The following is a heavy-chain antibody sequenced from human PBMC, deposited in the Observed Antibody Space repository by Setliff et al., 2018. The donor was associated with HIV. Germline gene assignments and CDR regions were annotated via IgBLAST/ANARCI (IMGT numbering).Heavy chain of an antibody. Sequence: SVKVSCKASGGTFSRHAFSWVRQAPGQGLEWMGGIIPTFDTANYAQKFQGRVTIAADKSTNTVYMELNSLRSEDTAMYYCARGVHSGGSGWYNCYFDLWGRGTLVTVSS. CDR3: ARGVHSGGSGWYNCYFDL. V-gene: IGHV1-69*06. D-gene: IGHD6-19*01. J-gene: IGHJ2*01. CDR1: GGTFSRHA. CDR2: IIPTFDTA.